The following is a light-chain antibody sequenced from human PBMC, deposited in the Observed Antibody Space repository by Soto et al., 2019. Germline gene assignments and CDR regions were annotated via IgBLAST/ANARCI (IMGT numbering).Light chain of an antibody. Sequence: QSVLTQPPSASGSPGQSVTISCTGTSSDVGRYNFVSWYQQHPGKVPKLIIYEVNKRPSGVPARFSGSKSGNTASLTVSGLQAEDEANYYCTSYAVSLGDFGTGTKVTVL. CDR1: SSDVGRYNF. V-gene: IGLV2-8*01. CDR2: EVN. CDR3: TSYAVSLGD. J-gene: IGLJ1*01.